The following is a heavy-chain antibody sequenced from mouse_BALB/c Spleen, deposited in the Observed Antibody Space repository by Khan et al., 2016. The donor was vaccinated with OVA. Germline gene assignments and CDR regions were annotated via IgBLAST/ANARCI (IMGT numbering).Heavy chain of an antibody. CDR3: ASHLTGSFAY. CDR2: ISSGGDYT. CDR1: GFTFSSYS. Sequence: EVQLVESGGDLVEPGGSLKLSCAASGFTFSSYSMSWFRQPPDKRLEWFATISSGGDYTYYPDIVKGRFTISRDNAKNTLYLQMSSLKSEDTAMYYCASHLTGSFAYWGQGTLVAVSA. V-gene: IGHV5-6*01. D-gene: IGHD4-1*01. J-gene: IGHJ3*01.